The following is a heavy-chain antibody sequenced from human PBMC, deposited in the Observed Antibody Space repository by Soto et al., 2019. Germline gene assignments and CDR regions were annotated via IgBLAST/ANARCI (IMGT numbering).Heavy chain of an antibody. CDR2: INPSGGST. CDR1: GYTFSTYC. J-gene: IGHJ4*02. D-gene: IGHD4-4*01. CDR3: ARNDYNGYYFDY. Sequence: GASVTVSCKASGYTFSTYCMHWVRQAPGQGYEWMGIINPSGGSTTYAQKFQGRVTMTRDTSTTTVYMELSSLKSEDTAVYYCARNDYNGYYFDYWGQGTLVTSPQ. V-gene: IGHV1-46*01.